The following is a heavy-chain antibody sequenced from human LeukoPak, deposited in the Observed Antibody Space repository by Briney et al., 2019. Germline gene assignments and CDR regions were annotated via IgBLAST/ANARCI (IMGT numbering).Heavy chain of an antibody. CDR3: ARVGPLQIYYYGMDV. CDR2: IYSSGST. Sequence: GGSLRLSCAASGFTVSSNYMSWVRQAPGKGLEWVSVIYSSGSTYYADSVKGRFTISRDNSKNTLYLQMNSLRAEDTAVYYCARVGPLQIYYYGMDVWGQGTTVTVSS. CDR1: GFTVSSNY. J-gene: IGHJ6*02. V-gene: IGHV3-66*01. D-gene: IGHD3-16*01.